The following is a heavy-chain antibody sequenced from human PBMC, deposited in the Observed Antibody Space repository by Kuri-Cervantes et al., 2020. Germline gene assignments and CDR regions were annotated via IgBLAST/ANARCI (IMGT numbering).Heavy chain of an antibody. J-gene: IGHJ4*02. CDR2: IYYRGST. Sequence: GSLRLSCTVASGSVSSGSYYWSWIRQPPGKGLEWIGNIYYRGSTNYNPSLKSRVTISVVTSKTQFSLKLRSVTVADTAVYYCARGFIAAAPADWGQGTLVTVSS. CDR3: ARGFIAAAPAD. V-gene: IGHV4-61*01. CDR1: SGSVSSGSYY. D-gene: IGHD6-13*01.